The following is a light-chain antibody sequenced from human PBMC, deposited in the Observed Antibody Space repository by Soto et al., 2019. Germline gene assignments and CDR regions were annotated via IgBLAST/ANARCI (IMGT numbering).Light chain of an antibody. Sequence: EIVLTQSPATLSLSPGARATLSCRASQTVSSSLAWYQQKPGQAPRLIIYEASNRATGIPARFSGSGSGADFTLTISSLEPEDVALYYCQQHINWPLTFGGGTKVDIK. V-gene: IGKV3-11*01. J-gene: IGKJ4*01. CDR2: EAS. CDR1: QTVSSS. CDR3: QQHINWPLT.